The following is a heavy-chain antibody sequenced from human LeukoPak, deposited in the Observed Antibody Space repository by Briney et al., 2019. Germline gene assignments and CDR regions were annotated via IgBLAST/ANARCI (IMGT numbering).Heavy chain of an antibody. CDR3: ATSKGLDDASGWFDP. V-gene: IGHV1-24*01. CDR2: FDPEDGET. CDR1: GYTLTELS. Sequence: EASVKVSCKVCGYTLTELSMHWVRQAPGKGLEWMGGFDPEDGETIYAQKFQGRVTMTEDTSTDTAYMELSSLRSEDTAVYYCATSKGLDDASGWFDPWGQGTLVTVSS. D-gene: IGHD3/OR15-3a*01. J-gene: IGHJ5*02.